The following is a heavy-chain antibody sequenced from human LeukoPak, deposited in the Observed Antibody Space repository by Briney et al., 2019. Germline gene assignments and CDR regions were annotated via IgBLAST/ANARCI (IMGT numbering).Heavy chain of an antibody. Sequence: GGSLRLSCTASGFTFSDYHMSWIRQAPGRGLEWVSYISSSGNPTHYADSVRGRFTISRDNAKNSLYLHMNSLRAEDAAVYYCARSTDGSGSYYYYGMDVWGQGTTVTVSS. D-gene: IGHD3-10*01. V-gene: IGHV3-11*01. CDR2: ISSSGNPT. CDR1: GFTFSDYH. J-gene: IGHJ6*02. CDR3: ARSTDGSGSYYYYGMDV.